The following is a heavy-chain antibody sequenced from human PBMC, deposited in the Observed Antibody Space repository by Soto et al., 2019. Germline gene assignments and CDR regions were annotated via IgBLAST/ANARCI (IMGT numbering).Heavy chain of an antibody. CDR2: IYWDDDK. Sequence: QITLKESGPPLVKPTQTLTLTCTFSGFSLSTSGVGVGWIRQPPGKALEWLALIYWDDDKRYSSSLKSRLTITKHTSKNQVVLTMTSMDPVDTATYYCTHSRYSISWYTNWFAPWGQGTLVTVSS. CDR1: GFSLSTSGVG. V-gene: IGHV2-5*02. D-gene: IGHD6-13*01. CDR3: THSRYSISWYTNWFAP. J-gene: IGHJ5*02.